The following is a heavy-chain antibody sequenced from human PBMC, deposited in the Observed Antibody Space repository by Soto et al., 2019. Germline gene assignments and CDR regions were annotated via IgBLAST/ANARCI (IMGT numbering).Heavy chain of an antibody. V-gene: IGHV1-46*01. CDR1: GYKFTAYY. CDR3: SRVESCGGECHSAHPDAFDI. D-gene: IGHD2-21*01. CDR2: INPSGGRT. J-gene: IGHJ3*02. Sequence: QVQLVQSGTEVKKPGASVRVSCKASGYKFTAYYVHWVRQAPGKGFEWMAMINPSGGRTRYAQNFQDRLTMTADTSTTTVFMELSSLTSDDTAVYFCSRVESCGGECHSAHPDAFDIWGQGTLVTVSS.